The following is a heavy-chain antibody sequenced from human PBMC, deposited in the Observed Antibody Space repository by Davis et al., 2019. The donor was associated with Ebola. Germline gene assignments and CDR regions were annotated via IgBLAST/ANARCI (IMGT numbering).Heavy chain of an antibody. V-gene: IGHV3-7*03. CDR3: ARAGGKRSPFGY. CDR2: IKQDGSEK. Sequence: GESLKISCAASGFTFSSYWMNWVRQAPGKGLEWVANIKQDGSEKYYVDSVKGRFTISRDNAKNSLYLQMNSLRAEDTAVYYCARAGGKRSPFGYWGQGTLVTVSP. CDR1: GFTFSSYW. J-gene: IGHJ4*02. D-gene: IGHD1-14*01.